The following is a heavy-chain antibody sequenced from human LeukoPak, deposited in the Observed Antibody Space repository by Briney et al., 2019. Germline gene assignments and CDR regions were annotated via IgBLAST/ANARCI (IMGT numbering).Heavy chain of an antibody. D-gene: IGHD2-21*01. V-gene: IGHV3-15*01. CDR3: TTGQVVIAICSGNWFDP. Sequence: GGSLRLSCAVSGFTFSNAWMSWIRQAPGKGLEWVGRIKSKTSGGTTDYAAPVKGRFTISRDDSKNTLYLQMNSLKTGDTAVYYCTTGQVVIAICSGNWFDPWGQGTLVPVSS. CDR2: IKSKTSGGTT. J-gene: IGHJ5*02. CDR1: GFTFSNAW.